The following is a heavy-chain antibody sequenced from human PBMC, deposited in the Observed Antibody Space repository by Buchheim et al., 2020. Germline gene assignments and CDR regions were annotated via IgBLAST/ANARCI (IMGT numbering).Heavy chain of an antibody. CDR2: IYHSGST. V-gene: IGHV4-59*01. J-gene: IGHJ4*01. Sequence: QVQLQESGPGLVKPSETLSLTCTVSGGSISSYYWSWIRQPPEKGLEWIGYIYHSGSTNYIPSLKSRVTISIDTSKNQFSFKLSSVTAADTAVYYCARDIDYWGQGTL. CDR3: ARDIDY. CDR1: GGSISSYY.